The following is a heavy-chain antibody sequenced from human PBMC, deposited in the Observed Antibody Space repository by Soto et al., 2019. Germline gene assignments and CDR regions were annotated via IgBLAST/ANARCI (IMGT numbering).Heavy chain of an antibody. V-gene: IGHV4-30-2*01. CDR2: IYHSGST. CDR1: GGSISSGVYS. CDR3: ARTRLMVYASSPGPYVDY. Sequence: SETLSLTCAVSGGSISSGVYSWSWIRQPPGKGLEWIGYIYHSGSTYYNPSLKSRVTISVDRSKNQFSLKLSSVTAADTAVYYCARTRLMVYASSPGPYVDYWGPVSLVAVSS. J-gene: IGHJ4*02. D-gene: IGHD2-8*01.